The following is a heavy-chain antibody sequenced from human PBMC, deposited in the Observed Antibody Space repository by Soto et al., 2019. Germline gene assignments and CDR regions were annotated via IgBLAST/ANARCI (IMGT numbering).Heavy chain of an antibody. CDR2: ISGTGGST. CDR1: GFTFSNYA. D-gene: IGHD3-10*01. Sequence: EVRLLQSGGGLAQPGGSLRLSCAASGFTFSNYALGWVRQAPGKGLEWVSTISGTGGSTYYADSVKGRCTISRDKSITTLFLQMNSLRVEDTAVYYCASAMIRGQANMDVWGQGTTVTVSS. V-gene: IGHV3-23*01. CDR3: ASAMIRGQANMDV. J-gene: IGHJ6*02.